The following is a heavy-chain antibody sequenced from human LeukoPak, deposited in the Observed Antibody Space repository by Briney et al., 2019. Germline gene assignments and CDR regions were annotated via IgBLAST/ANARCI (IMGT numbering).Heavy chain of an antibody. V-gene: IGHV3-23*01. CDR3: AKDGVGATSLDC. CDR1: GFAFNHFT. D-gene: IGHD1-26*01. Sequence: GGSLRLSCATSGFAFNHFTISWVRLAPGKGLEWISAVSDSDDSTYYADSVKGRFTISRDSSKNTLYLQMNSLRAEDTAVYYCAKDGVGATSLDCWGQGTLVTVSS. J-gene: IGHJ4*02. CDR2: VSDSDDST.